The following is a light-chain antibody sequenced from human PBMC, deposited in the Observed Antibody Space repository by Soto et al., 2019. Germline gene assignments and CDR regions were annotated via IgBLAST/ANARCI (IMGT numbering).Light chain of an antibody. CDR1: QDIRKD. V-gene: IGKV1-6*01. Sequence: AIQMTQSPSSLSASVGDRVTITCRASQDIRKDLGWFQQKPGKAPKLLIYAISTLETGVPSRFSGSGSGTYFTLTISILQPDDFATYFCLHDYNYPITVGQGPRLDIK. CDR3: LHDYNYPIT. J-gene: IGKJ5*01. CDR2: AIS.